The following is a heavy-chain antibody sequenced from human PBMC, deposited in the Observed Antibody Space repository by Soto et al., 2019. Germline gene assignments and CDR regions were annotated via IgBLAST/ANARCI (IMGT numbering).Heavy chain of an antibody. CDR1: GFTFTNNW. Sequence: PGGSLRLSCVASGFTFTNNWLTWVRQAPGKGLEWVANIKEDEIEHYYSDSVRGRFTISRVNAENSVYLQMNNLRVEDTAVYYCARGRRPDSWGQGTLVTVSS. D-gene: IGHD6-25*01. V-gene: IGHV3-7*03. CDR2: IKEDEIEH. CDR3: ARGRRPDS. J-gene: IGHJ4*02.